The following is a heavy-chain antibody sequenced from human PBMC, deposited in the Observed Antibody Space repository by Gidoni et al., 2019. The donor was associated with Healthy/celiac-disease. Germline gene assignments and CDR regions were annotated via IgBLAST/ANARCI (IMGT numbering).Heavy chain of an antibody. J-gene: IGHJ6*02. Sequence: EVQLVESGGGLVQPGGSLRLSCAASGFTSSSSWMRWVRQAPGKGLEWVANIKQDGSEKYYVDSVKGRFTISRDNAKNSLYLQMNSLRAEDTAVYYCAREGGLNIVVVPAAILGGMDVWGQGTTVTVSS. CDR1: GFTSSSSW. CDR2: IKQDGSEK. CDR3: AREGGLNIVVVPAAILGGMDV. D-gene: IGHD2-2*01. V-gene: IGHV3-7*03.